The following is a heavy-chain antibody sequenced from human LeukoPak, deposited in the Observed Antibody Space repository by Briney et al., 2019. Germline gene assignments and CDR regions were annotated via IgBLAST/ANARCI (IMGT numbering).Heavy chain of an antibody. V-gene: IGHV3-30*18. CDR1: GFTFSNYG. J-gene: IGHJ4*02. CDR3: AKPSGEYFDY. CDR2: TSYDGSTK. Sequence: GGSLRLSCAVSGFTFSNYGMHWVRQAPGKGLEWVALTSYDGSTKYYADSVKGRFFISKDNSRNTLYLQMNSLRVEDTAMYYCAKPSGEYFDYWGQGTLVTVSS.